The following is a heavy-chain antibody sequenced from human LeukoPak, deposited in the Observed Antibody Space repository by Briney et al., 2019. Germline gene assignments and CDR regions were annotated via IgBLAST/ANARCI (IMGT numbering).Heavy chain of an antibody. CDR3: ARGGGGEYSSGWYDY. CDR2: IYYSGPT. V-gene: IGHV4-59*01. CDR1: GGSISSYY. J-gene: IGHJ4*02. D-gene: IGHD6-19*01. Sequence: SETLSLTCTVSGGSISSYYWSWIRQPPGKGLDWIGYIYYSGPTNYHPSLKSRVTISVATSKNQFSLNLSSVTAADTAVYYCARGGGGEYSSGWYDYWGQGTLVTVSS.